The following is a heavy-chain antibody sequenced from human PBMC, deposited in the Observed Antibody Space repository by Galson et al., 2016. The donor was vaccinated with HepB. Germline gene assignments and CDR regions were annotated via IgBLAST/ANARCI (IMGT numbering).Heavy chain of an antibody. V-gene: IGHV3-30-3*01. Sequence: SLRLSCAASGFTFSSHAMYWVRQAPGKGLEWVATLSSDGSNKYYADSVRGQFSISRDNSNNTLSLQMNSLRPEDTAVYYCARGRGSTDRYYYFHDGKDVWGQWTAATFSS. J-gene: IGHJ6*02. D-gene: IGHD3-16*01. CDR2: LSSDGSNK. CDR1: GFTFSSHA. CDR3: ARGRGSTDRYYYFHDGKDV.